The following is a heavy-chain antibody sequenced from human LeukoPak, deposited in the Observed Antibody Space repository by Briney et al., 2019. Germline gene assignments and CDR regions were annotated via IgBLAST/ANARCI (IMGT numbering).Heavy chain of an antibody. V-gene: IGHV1-8*02. D-gene: IGHD2-2*01. CDR1: GYTFTSYD. J-gene: IGHJ4*02. CDR2: MNPNSGNT. Sequence: AASVKVSCKASGYTFTSYDINWVRQATGQGLEWMGWMNPNSGNTGYAQKFQGRVTMTTDTSTSTAYMELRSLRSDDTAVYYCAREGFMGYCSSTSCAMAYDYWGQGTLVTVSS. CDR3: AREGFMGYCSSTSCAMAYDY.